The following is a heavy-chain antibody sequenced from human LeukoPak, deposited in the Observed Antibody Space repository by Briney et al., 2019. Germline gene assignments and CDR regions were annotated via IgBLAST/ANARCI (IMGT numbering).Heavy chain of an antibody. D-gene: IGHD6-19*01. CDR3: ARDSIAVAGTYRGLWFDP. Sequence: SGGSLRLSCAASGFTFSSYSMNWVRQAPGKGLEWVSSISSSSSYIYYADSVKGRFTISRDNAKNSLYLQMNSLRAEDTAVYYCARDSIAVAGTYRGLWFDPWGQGTLVTVSS. V-gene: IGHV3-21*01. J-gene: IGHJ5*02. CDR1: GFTFSSYS. CDR2: ISSSSSYI.